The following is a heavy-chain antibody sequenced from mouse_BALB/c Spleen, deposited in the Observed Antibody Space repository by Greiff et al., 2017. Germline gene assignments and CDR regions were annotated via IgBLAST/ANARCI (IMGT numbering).Heavy chain of an antibody. CDR3: ARSYRYEGQYAMDY. V-gene: IGHV1-39*01. D-gene: IGHD2-14*01. Sequence: VQLKESGPELEKPGASVKISCKATGYSFTGYNMNWVKQSNGKSLEWIGNIDPYYGGTSYNQKFKGKATLTVDKSSSTAYMQLKSLTSEDSAVYCGARSYRYEGQYAMDYWGQGTSVTVSS. CDR2: IDPYYGGT. CDR1: GYSFTGYN. J-gene: IGHJ4*01.